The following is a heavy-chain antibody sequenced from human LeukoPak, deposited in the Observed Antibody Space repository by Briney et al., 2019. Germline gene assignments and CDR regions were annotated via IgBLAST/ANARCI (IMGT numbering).Heavy chain of an antibody. CDR2: VSESGDAT. V-gene: IGHV3-23*01. CDR3: ARDQDYYGSGSL. Sequence: PGGSLRLSCAASGFSFSTYVMTWVRQAPGKGLEWVSGVSESGDATFYADSVKGRFTVSRDNSKNTLFLQMNSLRAGDSAVYYCARDQDYYGSGSLWGQGTLVTVSS. J-gene: IGHJ4*02. D-gene: IGHD3-10*01. CDR1: GFSFSTYV.